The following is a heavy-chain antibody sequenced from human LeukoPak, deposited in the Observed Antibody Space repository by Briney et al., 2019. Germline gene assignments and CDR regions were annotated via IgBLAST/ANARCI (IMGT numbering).Heavy chain of an antibody. CDR1: GGTFTRYA. J-gene: IGHJ6*02. CDR3: ARGGHDSGYYGMDV. V-gene: IGHV1-69*01. D-gene: IGHD1-26*01. Sequence: SVKVSCKASGGTFTRYAINWVRQAPGQGLEWMGGIIPMFGTANYAQKFQGRVTITADESTSTANMELSSLRSEDTAVYYCARGGHDSGYYGMDVWGQGTTVTVSS. CDR2: IIPMFGTA.